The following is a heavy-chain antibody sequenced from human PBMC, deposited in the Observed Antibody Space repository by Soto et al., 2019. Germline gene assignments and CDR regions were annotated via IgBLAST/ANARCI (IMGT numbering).Heavy chain of an antibody. CDR2: ISDGGNT. V-gene: IGHV3-53*01. CDR3: ARRYYNMDV. J-gene: IGHJ6*02. CDR1: GFTVSSYY. Sequence: EVQLVESGGGLIQPGGSLRLSCAASGFTVSSYYMSWVRQAPGKGLEWVSIISDGGNTYYADSVKGRFTISRDDSKSTLYLQMNSLRAEDTAVYYCARRYYNMDVWGQGATVTVSS.